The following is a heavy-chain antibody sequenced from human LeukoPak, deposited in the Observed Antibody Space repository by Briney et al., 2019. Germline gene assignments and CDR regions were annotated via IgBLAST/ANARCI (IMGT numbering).Heavy chain of an antibody. D-gene: IGHD7-27*01. V-gene: IGHV3-21*04. CDR3: ARDKRGILQ. CDR1: GFTFSSYT. Sequence: GGSLRLSCAASGFTFSSYTMNWVRQAPGKGLEWVSSISSSSNYIYYADSVKGRFTISRDNSKNTLYLQMNSLRAEDTAVYYCARDKRGILQWGQGTLVTVSS. J-gene: IGHJ4*02. CDR2: ISSSSNYI.